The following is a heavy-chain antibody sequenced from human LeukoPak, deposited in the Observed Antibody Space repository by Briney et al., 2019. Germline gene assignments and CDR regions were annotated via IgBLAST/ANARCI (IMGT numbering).Heavy chain of an antibody. D-gene: IGHD3-22*01. CDR3: ARRAYYYDSSGYYKYFFDY. CDR2: IYYSGST. V-gene: IGHV4-59*11. Sequence: SETLSLTCTVSGGSLNLHYWTWIRQPPGKGLEWIGYIYYSGSTSYSPSLKSRVTISVDTSKNQFSLKLSSVTAADTAVYYCARRAYYYDSSGYYKYFFDYWGQGTLVTVSS. CDR1: GGSLNLHY. J-gene: IGHJ4*02.